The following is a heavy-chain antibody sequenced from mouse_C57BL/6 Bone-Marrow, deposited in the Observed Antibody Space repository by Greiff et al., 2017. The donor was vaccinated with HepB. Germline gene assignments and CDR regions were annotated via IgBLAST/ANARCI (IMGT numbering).Heavy chain of an antibody. J-gene: IGHJ3*01. CDR1: GFSLTSYA. V-gene: IGHV2-9-1*01. CDR2: IWTGGGT. D-gene: IGHD1-1*01. Sequence: VQLQESGPGLVAPSQSLSITCTVSGFSLTSYAISWVRQPPGKGLEWLGVIWTGGGTNYNSALKSRLSISKDNSKSQVFLKMNSLQTDDTARYYCARERGYYYGRGSWFAYWGQGTLVTVSA. CDR3: ARERGYYYGRGSWFAY.